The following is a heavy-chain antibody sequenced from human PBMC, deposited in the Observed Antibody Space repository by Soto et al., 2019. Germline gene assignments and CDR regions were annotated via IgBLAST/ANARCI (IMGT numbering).Heavy chain of an antibody. CDR2: INPNTGGA. J-gene: IGHJ4*02. Sequence: ASVKVSCKASGDAFTGYYIHWVRQAPGQGLECMGWINPNTGGAEYVQKFQGRVSMTRDTSINTAYLQLNSLRSDDAAVYYCARLHCGAFDYWGQGTLVTVSP. CDR1: GDAFTGYY. D-gene: IGHD2-21*01. V-gene: IGHV1-2*02. CDR3: ARLHCGAFDY.